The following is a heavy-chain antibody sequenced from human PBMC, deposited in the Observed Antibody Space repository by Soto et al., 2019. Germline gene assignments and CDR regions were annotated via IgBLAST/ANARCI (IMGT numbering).Heavy chain of an antibody. CDR3: AVVPAAIGYFRFFDP. J-gene: IGHJ5*02. Sequence: LSLTCTVSGGSISSGDYYLSWIRQPPGKGLEWIGYIYYSGSTYYNPSLKSRVTISVDTSKNQFSLKLSSVTAADTAVYYCAVVPAAIGYFRFFDPWGQGTLVTVSS. V-gene: IGHV4-30-4*01. CDR2: IYYSGST. D-gene: IGHD2-2*02. CDR1: GGSISSGDYY.